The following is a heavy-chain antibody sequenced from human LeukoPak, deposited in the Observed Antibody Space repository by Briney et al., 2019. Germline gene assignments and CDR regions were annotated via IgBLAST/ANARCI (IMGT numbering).Heavy chain of an antibody. V-gene: IGHV1-3*01. D-gene: IGHD3-16*01. J-gene: IGHJ5*02. CDR3: ARDYDGNNWFDP. CDR1: GYTFTSYA. Sequence: ASVKVSCTASGYTFTSYAMHWVRQAPGQRLEWMGWINAGNGDTKYSQKFHGRVTITRDTSASTAYMELSSLRSEDTAVYYCARDYDGNNWFDPWGQGTLVTVSS. CDR2: INAGNGDT.